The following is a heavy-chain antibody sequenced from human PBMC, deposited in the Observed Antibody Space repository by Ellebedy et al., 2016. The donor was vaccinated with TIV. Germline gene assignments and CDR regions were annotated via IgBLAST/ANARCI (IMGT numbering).Heavy chain of an antibody. CDR3: AKVAGQGYFDY. J-gene: IGHJ4*02. Sequence: MPSETLSLTCTVSGGSIRSYSWNWIRKPPGKGLEGIGYVSYSGGTNYNPSLKSRVTISVDTSKNHFSLKLSSVTAADTAVYYCAKVAGQGYFDYWGQGTLVTVSS. CDR1: GGSIRSYS. V-gene: IGHV4-59*08. CDR2: VSYSGGT. D-gene: IGHD6-19*01.